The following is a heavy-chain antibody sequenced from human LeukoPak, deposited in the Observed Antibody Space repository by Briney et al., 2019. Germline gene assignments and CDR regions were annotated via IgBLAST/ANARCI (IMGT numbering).Heavy chain of an antibody. V-gene: IGHV3-21*01. J-gene: IGHJ4*02. CDR2: ISSRSTYI. Sequence: GGSLRLSCAASGVTFSSYSMNWVRQAPGKGLEWVSSISSRSTYIYYADSVKGRFTISRDNAKNSLYLQMNSLRAEDTAVYYCARVTYGSGTYGAFDYWGQGTLVTVSS. D-gene: IGHD3-10*01. CDR1: GVTFSSYS. CDR3: ARVTYGSGTYGAFDY.